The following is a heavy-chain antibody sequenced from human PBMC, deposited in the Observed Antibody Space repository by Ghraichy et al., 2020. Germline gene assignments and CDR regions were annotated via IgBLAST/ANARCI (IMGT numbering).Heavy chain of an antibody. D-gene: IGHD2-2*01. CDR3: ARVPTTADIVVVPGIDY. V-gene: IGHV3-21*01. CDR2: ISSSSSYI. J-gene: IGHJ4*02. Sequence: GESLNISCAASGFTFSSYSMNWVRQAPGKGLEWVSSISSSSSYIYYADSVKGRFTISRDNAKNSLYLQMNSLRAEDTAVYYCARVPTTADIVVVPGIDYWGQGTLVTVSS. CDR1: GFTFSSYS.